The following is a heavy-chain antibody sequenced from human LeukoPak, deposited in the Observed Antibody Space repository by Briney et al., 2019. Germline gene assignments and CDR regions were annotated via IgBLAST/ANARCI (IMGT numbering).Heavy chain of an antibody. V-gene: IGHV3-74*01. CDR3: ARVVDTHFDY. Sequence: GGSLRLSCAASGFTFSSYWMHWVRQAPGKGLGWVSRIKSDGRTTTYADSVKGRFTISRDNAKNTLYLQMNSLRAEDTAVYYCARVVDTHFDYWGQGTLVTVSS. D-gene: IGHD5-18*01. CDR1: GFTFSSYW. CDR2: IKSDGRTT. J-gene: IGHJ4*02.